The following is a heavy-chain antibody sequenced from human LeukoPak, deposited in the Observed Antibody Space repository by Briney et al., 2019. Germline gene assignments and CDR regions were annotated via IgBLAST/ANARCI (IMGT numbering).Heavy chain of an antibody. Sequence: GGSLRLSCAASGFTFSNYAMSWVRQAPGKGLEWVSSITGGGGSTYYADSVQGRFTISRDNSKNTLYLHMPSLRAEDTAVFYCAKLAAAGTEDFDFWGQGTLVTVYS. J-gene: IGHJ4*02. D-gene: IGHD6-13*01. CDR1: GFTFSNYA. V-gene: IGHV3-23*01. CDR3: AKLAAAGTEDFDF. CDR2: ITGGGGST.